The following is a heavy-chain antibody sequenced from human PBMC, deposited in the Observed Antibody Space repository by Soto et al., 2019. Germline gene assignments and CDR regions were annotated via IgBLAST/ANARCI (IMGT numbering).Heavy chain of an antibody. CDR3: AGVDTAMVLGY. J-gene: IGHJ4*02. CDR1: GGAISSSHW. CDR2: IYHSGST. Sequence: TLSLTFAVYGGAISSSHWLSWVRQPPGKGLEWIGEIYHSGSTNYNPSLKSRVTISVDKSKNQFSLKLSSVTAADTAVYYCAGVDTAMVLGYWGQGTLVTVSS. V-gene: IGHV4-4*02. D-gene: IGHD5-18*01.